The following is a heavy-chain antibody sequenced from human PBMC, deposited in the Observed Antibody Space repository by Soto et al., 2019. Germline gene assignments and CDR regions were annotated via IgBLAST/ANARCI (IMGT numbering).Heavy chain of an antibody. Sequence: GGSLRLSCAASGFAFSDFYMSWTRQAPGKGLEWISYISGGGTTVFYADSVKGRSTISRDNAQKSLYLQMDSLTSEDTAIYYCARDREPSVYHGMAVWGQGTTVTVS. CDR2: ISGGGTTV. CDR3: ARDREPSVYHGMAV. V-gene: IGHV3-11*01. CDR1: GFAFSDFY. J-gene: IGHJ6*02.